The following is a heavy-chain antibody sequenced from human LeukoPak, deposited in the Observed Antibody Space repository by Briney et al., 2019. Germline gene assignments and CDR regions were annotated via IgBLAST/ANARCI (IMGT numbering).Heavy chain of an antibody. D-gene: IGHD6-13*01. V-gene: IGHV4-59*08. CDR3: ARHFVAGGKGDFDY. J-gene: IGHJ4*02. Sequence: SETLSLTCTVSGGSISPYYWSWSRQPPGKGLEWIGYVHYSGSTKYNPSLKSRVTISLDTSKNQFSLRLSSVSAADTAVYYCARHFVAGGKGDFDYWGQGTLVTVSS. CDR2: VHYSGST. CDR1: GGSISPYY.